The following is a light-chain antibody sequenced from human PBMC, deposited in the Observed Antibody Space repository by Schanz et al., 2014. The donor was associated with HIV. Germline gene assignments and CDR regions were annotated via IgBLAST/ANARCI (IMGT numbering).Light chain of an antibody. Sequence: PGERATLSCRASQSVSSYLAWYQQKPGQAPRLLIYDASNRATGIPARFSGSGSGTDFTLTISSLEPEDFAVYYCQQRSNWPPTFGGGTKVEIK. CDR3: QQRSNWPPT. CDR2: DAS. CDR1: QSVSSY. J-gene: IGKJ4*01. V-gene: IGKV3-11*01.